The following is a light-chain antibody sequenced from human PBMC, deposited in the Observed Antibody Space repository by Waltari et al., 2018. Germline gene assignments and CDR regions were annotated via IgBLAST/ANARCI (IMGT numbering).Light chain of an antibody. CDR3: MIWHSSAVV. CDR2: FKSDSDK. J-gene: IGLJ2*01. Sequence: QAVLTQPSSLSASPGASASLTCTLPSGINIGPSWIHWYQPKPGSPPQFLLRFKSDSDKQKGSGVPSRFSGSKDASANAGILLISGLQSEDEADYYCMIWHSSAVVFGGGTKLTVL. CDR1: SGINIGPSW. V-gene: IGLV5-45*03.